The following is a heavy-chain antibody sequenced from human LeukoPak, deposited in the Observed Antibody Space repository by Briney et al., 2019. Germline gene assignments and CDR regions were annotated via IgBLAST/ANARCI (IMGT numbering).Heavy chain of an antibody. D-gene: IGHD2-2*01. V-gene: IGHV5-10-1*01. J-gene: IGHJ4*02. Sequence: GESLKISCKGSGYSFSSYWISWVRQMPGKGLEWMGRIDPSDSYTNYSPSFQGHVTISADKSISTAYLQWSSLKALDTAMYYCARHRGGGSIYYFDYWGQGTLVTVSS. CDR1: GYSFSSYW. CDR2: IDPSDSYT. CDR3: ARHRGGGSIYYFDY.